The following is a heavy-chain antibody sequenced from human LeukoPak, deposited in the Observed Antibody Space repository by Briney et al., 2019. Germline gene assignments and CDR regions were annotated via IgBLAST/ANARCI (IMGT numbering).Heavy chain of an antibody. D-gene: IGHD2-15*01. CDR1: GGSISSGSYY. J-gene: IGHJ4*02. V-gene: IGHV4-61*02. Sequence: SETLSPTCIVSGGSISSGSYYWSWIRQPAGKGLEWIGRIYTSGSTNYNPSLKSRVTISVDTSKNQFSLKLSSVTAADTAVYYCARAVSSRWYFDYWGQGTLVTVSS. CDR3: ARAVSSRWYFDY. CDR2: IYTSGST.